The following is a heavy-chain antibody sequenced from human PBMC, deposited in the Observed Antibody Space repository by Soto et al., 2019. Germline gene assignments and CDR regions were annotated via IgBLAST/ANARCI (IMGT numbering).Heavy chain of an antibody. CDR1: GFTFSSYE. Sequence: GGSLRLSCAASGFTFSSYEMNWVRQAPGKGLEWVSYISSSGSTIYYADSVKGRFTISRDNAKNSLYLQMNSLRAEDTAVYYCARGTYYDSSARHGAFDYWGQGTLVTVSS. J-gene: IGHJ4*02. D-gene: IGHD3-22*01. V-gene: IGHV3-48*03. CDR2: ISSSGSTI. CDR3: ARGTYYDSSARHGAFDY.